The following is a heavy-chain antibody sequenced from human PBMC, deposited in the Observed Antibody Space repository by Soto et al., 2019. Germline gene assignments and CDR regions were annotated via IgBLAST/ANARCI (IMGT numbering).Heavy chain of an antibody. D-gene: IGHD4-17*01. CDR1: GEIFTSYY. V-gene: IGHV1-46*01. CDR3: AREATVVIPGHAFDI. Sequence: ASANVSCTACGEIFTSYYIHWVRHSHGQGLEWMGIINPSGGSTSYAQKFQGRVTMTRDTSTSTVYMELSSLRSEDTAVYYCAREATVVIPGHAFDIWGQGTMVTVSS. J-gene: IGHJ3*02. CDR2: INPSGGST.